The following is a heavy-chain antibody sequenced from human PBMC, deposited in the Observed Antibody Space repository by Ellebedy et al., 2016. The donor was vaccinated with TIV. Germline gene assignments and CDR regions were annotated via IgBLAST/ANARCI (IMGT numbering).Heavy chain of an antibody. Sequence: SETLSLTXTVSGGSISSYYWSWIRQPPGKGLEWIGYIYYSGSTYYNPSLKSRVTISVDTSKNQFSLKLSSVTAADTAVYYCATNLRGYSGYDPTPDYWGQGTLVTVSS. V-gene: IGHV4-59*12. D-gene: IGHD5-12*01. CDR1: GGSISSYY. J-gene: IGHJ4*02. CDR2: IYYSGST. CDR3: ATNLRGYSGYDPTPDY.